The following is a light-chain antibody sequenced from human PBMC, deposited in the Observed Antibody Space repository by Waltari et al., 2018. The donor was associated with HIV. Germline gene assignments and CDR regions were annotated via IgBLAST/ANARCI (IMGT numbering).Light chain of an antibody. CDR3: QQSGNSPLT. CDR2: GAS. J-gene: IGKJ4*01. V-gene: IGKV3-20*01. CDR1: QSVSSSY. Sequence: ELVLTQSPGTLSLSPGERATLSCRASQSVSSSYLAWYQQKPGQAPRLLIYGASSRATGIPDRFSGSGSGTDFTLTISRLEPEDFAVYYCQQSGNSPLTFGGGTKVEI.